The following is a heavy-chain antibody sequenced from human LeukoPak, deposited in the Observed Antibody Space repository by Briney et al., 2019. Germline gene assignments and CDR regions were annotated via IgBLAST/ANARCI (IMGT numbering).Heavy chain of an antibody. CDR3: ARGLFYFDY. J-gene: IGHJ4*02. V-gene: IGHV3-7*03. CDR2: IKQDGSEK. Sequence: GGSLRLSCEGSAFIFSGHWMNWVRQTPGKGLEWVANIKQDGSEKYYVDSVKGRFTISRDNAKNSLYLQMNSLRAEDTAVYYCARGLFYFDYWGQGTLVTVSS. CDR1: AFIFSGHW.